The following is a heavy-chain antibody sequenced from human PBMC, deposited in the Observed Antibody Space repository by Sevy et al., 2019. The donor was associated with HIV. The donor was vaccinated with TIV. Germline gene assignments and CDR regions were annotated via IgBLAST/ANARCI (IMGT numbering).Heavy chain of an antibody. Sequence: GGSLRLSCVTSGFSFSDYHMSWIRLAPGKGLEWISHITSSHSAKVYADSVRGRFDISRDNARKSVYLQMNRLQVEDTATYFCVGRRYRVGHSWSYFFDFWGQGTPVTVSS. J-gene: IGHJ4*02. CDR3: VGRRYRVGHSWSYFFDF. V-gene: IGHV3-11*01. D-gene: IGHD5-18*01. CDR2: ITSSHSAK. CDR1: GFSFSDYH.